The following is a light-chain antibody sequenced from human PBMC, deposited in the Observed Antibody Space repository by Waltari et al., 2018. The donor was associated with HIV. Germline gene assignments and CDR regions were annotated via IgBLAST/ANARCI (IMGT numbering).Light chain of an antibody. CDR2: SNY. J-gene: IGLJ1*01. CDR3: ASWDDSLKAYI. V-gene: IGLV1-44*01. CDR1: NPNIGSNT. Sequence: QSVLTPPPSASGTPGQRVSISCSGPNPNIGSNTVKWYQQVPGPAPKVVMYSNYHLPSGVPDRFSGSKSGTSASLAISGVQSGDEADYYCASWDDSLKAYIFGTGTKVTVL.